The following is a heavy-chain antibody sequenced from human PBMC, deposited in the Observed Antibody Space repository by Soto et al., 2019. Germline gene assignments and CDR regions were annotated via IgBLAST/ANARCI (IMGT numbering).Heavy chain of an antibody. J-gene: IGHJ4*02. CDR3: ARDPRSPYHVCSGGRCYSGY. D-gene: IGHD2-15*01. V-gene: IGHV3-48*02. CDR2: ISSSSSTI. CDR1: GFTFSSYS. Sequence: PGGSLRLSCAASGFTFSSYSMNWVRQAPGKGLEWVSYISSSSSTIYYADSVKGRFTISRDNAKNSLYLQMNSLRDEDTAVYYCARDPRSPYHVCSGGRCYSGYWGQGTLVTVAS.